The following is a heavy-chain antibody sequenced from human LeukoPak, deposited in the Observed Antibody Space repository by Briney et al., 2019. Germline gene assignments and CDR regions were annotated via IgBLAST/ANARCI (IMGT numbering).Heavy chain of an antibody. J-gene: IGHJ5*02. CDR3: ARVAVLRYFDWLRFDP. D-gene: IGHD3-9*01. Sequence: PGGSLRLSCAASGFTFSTYWMTWVRQAPGKGLDWVGNIKQDGSEKYYVDSVKGRFTISRDNAKNSLYLQMNSLRAEDTAVYYCARVAVLRYFDWLRFDPWGQGTLVTVSS. CDR2: IKQDGSEK. V-gene: IGHV3-7*01. CDR1: GFTFSTYW.